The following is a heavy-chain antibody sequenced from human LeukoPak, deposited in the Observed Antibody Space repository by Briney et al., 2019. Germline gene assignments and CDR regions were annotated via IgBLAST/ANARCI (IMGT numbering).Heavy chain of an antibody. V-gene: IGHV3-30*03. J-gene: IGHJ4*02. CDR1: GFTFSSYG. Sequence: GKSLRLSCAASGFTFSSYGMHWVRQAPGKGLEWVAVISYDGSNKYYADPVKGRFTISRDNSKNTLYLQMNSLRAEDTAVYYCARGGDYYGLGYFDYWGQGTLVTISS. CDR3: ARGGDYYGLGYFDY. CDR2: ISYDGSNK. D-gene: IGHD3-10*01.